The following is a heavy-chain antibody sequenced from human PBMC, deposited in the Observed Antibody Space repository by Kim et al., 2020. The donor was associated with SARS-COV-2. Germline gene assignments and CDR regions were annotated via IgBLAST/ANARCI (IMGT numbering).Heavy chain of an antibody. Sequence: ASVKVSCKASGYTLTNYYMHWVRQAHGQGLEWLGIINPRTTTTTYAQKFQGRITMTRDTSTSTVYMELSSLTSEDTAMYYCARDSLISGAYVYLFDYWGQGTLVTVSS. CDR2: INPRTTTT. D-gene: IGHD5-12*01. CDR1: GYTLTNYY. CDR3: ARDSLISGAYVYLFDY. V-gene: IGHV1-46*01. J-gene: IGHJ4*02.